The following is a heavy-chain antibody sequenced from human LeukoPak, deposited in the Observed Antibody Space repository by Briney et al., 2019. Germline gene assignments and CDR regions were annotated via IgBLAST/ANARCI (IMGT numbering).Heavy chain of an antibody. CDR1: GDSFSSYY. CDR3: ARGGYSRGTFDF. CDR2: IFHSGDT. V-gene: IGHV4-59*01. J-gene: IGHJ4*02. Sequence: SESLSLTCTVSGDSFSSYYWSWLRQPPGKGLEWIGYIFHSGDTNSNPSLKSRVTISVDTSKNQFSLGLRSLTAADTAVYFCARGGYSRGTFDFWGQGTLVAVSS. D-gene: IGHD5-12*01.